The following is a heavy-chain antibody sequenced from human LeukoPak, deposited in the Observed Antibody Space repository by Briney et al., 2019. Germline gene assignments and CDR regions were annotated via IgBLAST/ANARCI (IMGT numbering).Heavy chain of an antibody. D-gene: IGHD4-23*01. CDR3: ARAVGTSRNFFGY. Sequence: SETLSLTCAVYGGSFSGYYWSWIRQPPGKGLEWIGEINHSGSTNYNPSLKSRVTISVDTSKNQFSLNLSSVTAADTAMYYCARAVGTSRNFFGYWGQGTLVTVSS. V-gene: IGHV4-34*01. CDR2: INHSGST. CDR1: GGSFSGYY. J-gene: IGHJ4*02.